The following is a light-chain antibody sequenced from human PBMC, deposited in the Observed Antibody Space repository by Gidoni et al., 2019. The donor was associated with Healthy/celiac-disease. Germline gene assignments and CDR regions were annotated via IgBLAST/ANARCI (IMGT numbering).Light chain of an antibody. Sequence: ALTHPRAWSGPPGNQGTISGTGTSSDVGGYNYVSWYQRHPGKAPNLMIYDVSKRPSGVPDRFSGSKSGNTASLTISGLQAEDEADYYCCSYAGSYTFVVFGGGTKLTVL. CDR2: DVS. J-gene: IGLJ2*01. V-gene: IGLV2-11*01. CDR3: CSYAGSYTFVV. CDR1: SSDVGGYNY.